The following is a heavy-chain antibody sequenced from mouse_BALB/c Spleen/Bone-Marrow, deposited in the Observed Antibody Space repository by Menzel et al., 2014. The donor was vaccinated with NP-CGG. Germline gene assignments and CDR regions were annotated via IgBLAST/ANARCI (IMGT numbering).Heavy chain of an antibody. CDR2: INPSNGRT. J-gene: IGHJ2*01. CDR1: GYAFTNYL. CDR3: ARGFDY. V-gene: IGHV1-54*01. Sequence: QVQLQQSGAELVRPGTSVKVSCKASGYAFTNYLIEWVKQRPGQGLEWIGEINPSNGRTNYNEKFKSKATLTVDKSSSTAYMQLSSLTSEDSAVYYCARGFDYWGQGTTLTVSS.